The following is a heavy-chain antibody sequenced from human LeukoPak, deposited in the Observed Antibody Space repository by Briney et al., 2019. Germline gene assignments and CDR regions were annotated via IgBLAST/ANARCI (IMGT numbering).Heavy chain of an antibody. Sequence: SETLSLTCTVSGGSISSSSYYWGWIRQPPGKGLEWIGSIYYSGSTYYNPSLKSRVTISVDTSKNQFSLKLSSVTAADTAVYYCARTYYGSGSLYYYYYYMDVWGKGTTVTVSS. CDR2: IYYSGST. V-gene: IGHV4-39*07. CDR3: ARTYYGSGSLYYYYYYMDV. D-gene: IGHD3-10*01. J-gene: IGHJ6*03. CDR1: GGSISSSSYY.